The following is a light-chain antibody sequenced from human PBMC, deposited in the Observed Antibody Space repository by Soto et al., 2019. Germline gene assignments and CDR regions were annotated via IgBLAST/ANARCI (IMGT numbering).Light chain of an antibody. CDR1: QGISSS. Sequence: AIQLTQSPSSLSASVGDRVTITCRASQGISSSLAWYQQKPRKAPKLLIYDASTLESGVPSRFSGSRSGTEFTLTISSLQPDDFATYYCQQYNSYSWTFGQGTKVEIK. V-gene: IGKV1-13*02. CDR3: QQYNSYSWT. J-gene: IGKJ1*01. CDR2: DAS.